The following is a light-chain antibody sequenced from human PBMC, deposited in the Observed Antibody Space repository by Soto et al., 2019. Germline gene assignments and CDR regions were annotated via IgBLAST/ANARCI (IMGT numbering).Light chain of an antibody. J-gene: IGKJ4*01. Sequence: EIVMTQSPATLSMSPGERATLSCRASESVSSSLAWYQQKPGQAPRLLIYGTSTRATGIPARFSGSGSGTEFTLTISSLQSEDFAIYYCQQYNNWPLLTFAGGTKV. CDR3: QQYNNWPLLT. V-gene: IGKV3-15*01. CDR2: GTS. CDR1: ESVSSS.